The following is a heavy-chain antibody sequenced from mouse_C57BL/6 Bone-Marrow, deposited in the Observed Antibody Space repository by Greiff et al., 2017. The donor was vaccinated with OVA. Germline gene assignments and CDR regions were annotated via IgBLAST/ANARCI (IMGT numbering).Heavy chain of an antibody. Sequence: VQLKESGPELVKPGASVKISCKASGYSFTGYYMNWVKQSPEKSLEWIGEINPSTGGTTYNQKFKAKATLTVDKSSSTAYMQLKSLTSEDSAVYYCAHLYYDYDGYFDVWGTGTTVTVSS. CDR1: GYSFTGYY. D-gene: IGHD2-4*01. CDR3: AHLYYDYDGYFDV. J-gene: IGHJ1*03. V-gene: IGHV1-42*01. CDR2: INPSTGGT.